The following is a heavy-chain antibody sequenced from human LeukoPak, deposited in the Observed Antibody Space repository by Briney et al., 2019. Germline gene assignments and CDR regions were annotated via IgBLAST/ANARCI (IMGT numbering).Heavy chain of an antibody. D-gene: IGHD4-17*01. CDR3: AHFYGDSPYFFDY. CDR1: GGSFSGYY. Sequence: ETLSLTCAVYGGSFSGYYWRWVRQPPGKGLEWVSAISSSGSNTYYADSVRGRFTIYRDNYKNTLYLQMNSLRAEDTAIYYCAHFYGDSPYFFDYWGQGTLVTVSS. J-gene: IGHJ4*02. CDR2: ISSSGSNT. V-gene: IGHV3-23*01.